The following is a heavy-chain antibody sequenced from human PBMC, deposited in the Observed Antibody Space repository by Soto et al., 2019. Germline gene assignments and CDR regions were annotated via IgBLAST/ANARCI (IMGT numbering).Heavy chain of an antibody. V-gene: IGHV3-53*01. D-gene: IGHD6-6*01. CDR1: GFSVSSSY. Sequence: PGGSLRLSGASSGFSVSSSYMSWVRQAPGKGLEWVSVIYSGGSTYYADSVKGRFTLSRDNSKNTLFLQMNSLRAEDTAVYYCAREGSSSFWGQGTLVTVSS. CDR2: IYSGGST. J-gene: IGHJ4*02. CDR3: AREGSSSF.